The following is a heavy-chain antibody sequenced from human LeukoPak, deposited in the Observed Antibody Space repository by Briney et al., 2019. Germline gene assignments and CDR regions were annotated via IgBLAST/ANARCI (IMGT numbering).Heavy chain of an antibody. Sequence: ASVKVSCKASGYTFTNHLICWVRQAPGQGLEWMGRINPDGGSTNYAQQFQGRVTMTRDTSTSTVFMELSSLRAEDTAVYYCAIKGRDFEVAPTAMKHNYGMDVWGQGTTVTVSS. CDR3: AIKGRDFEVAPTAMKHNYGMDV. CDR2: INPDGGST. J-gene: IGHJ6*02. CDR1: GYTFTNHL. D-gene: IGHD2-2*01. V-gene: IGHV1-46*01.